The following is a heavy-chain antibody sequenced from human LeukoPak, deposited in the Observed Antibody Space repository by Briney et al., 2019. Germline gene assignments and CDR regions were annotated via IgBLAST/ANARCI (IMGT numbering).Heavy chain of an antibody. CDR2: INTDGTVK. Sequence: PGGSLRLSCAASGFTFSKYWMLWVRQAPGKGLESVSRINTDGTVKTYADSVKGRFTVSRDNADNTMFLQMNRVRDEDTAVYYCATKQWLAPPPDSWGQGTPVTVSS. V-gene: IGHV3-74*01. D-gene: IGHD6-19*01. CDR1: GFTFSKYW. J-gene: IGHJ4*02. CDR3: ATKQWLAPPPDS.